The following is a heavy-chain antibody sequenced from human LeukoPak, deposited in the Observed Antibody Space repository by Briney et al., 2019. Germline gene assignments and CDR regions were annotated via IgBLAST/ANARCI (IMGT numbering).Heavy chain of an antibody. J-gene: IGHJ4*02. CDR2: IIPIFGTA. V-gene: IGHV1-69*13. CDR1: AGTFSSYD. Sequence: SVNVSCKASAGTFSSYDISWVRQDPGQGLEWMGGIIPIFGTANYAQKFQGRFTITADESTSTAYMELSSLRSEDTAVYYCARESDSSGYYGSSYYFDYWGQGTLVTVSS. CDR3: ARESDSSGYYGSSYYFDY. D-gene: IGHD3-22*01.